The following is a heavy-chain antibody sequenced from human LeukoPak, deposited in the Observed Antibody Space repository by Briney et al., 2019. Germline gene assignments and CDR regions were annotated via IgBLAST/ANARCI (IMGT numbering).Heavy chain of an antibody. CDR1: GYTFTSYD. CDR2: MNPNSGNT. CDR3: ARGRGRGSYFDFDY. Sequence: EASVKVSCKASGYTFTSYDINWVRQATGQGLEWMGWMNPNSGNTGYAQKFQGRVTMTRDTSISTAYMELSSLRSEDTAVYYCARGRGRGSYFDFDYWGQGTLVTVSS. V-gene: IGHV1-8*01. D-gene: IGHD1-26*01. J-gene: IGHJ4*02.